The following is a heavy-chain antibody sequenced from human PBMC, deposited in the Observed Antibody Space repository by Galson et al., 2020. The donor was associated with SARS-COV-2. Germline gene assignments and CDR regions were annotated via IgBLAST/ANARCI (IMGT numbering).Heavy chain of an antibody. CDR3: AAGIVVVPSARYGMDV. V-gene: IGHV3-30*03. CDR2: ITYDGTEK. D-gene: IGHD2-2*01. Sequence: TGGSLRLSCAASGFTFSWYGIHWVRQAPGKGLEWVAVITYDGTEKPYADSVKGRFTISRDNSKNMLYLQMNSLRPEDTAVFYCAAGIVVVPSARYGMDVWGQGTTVTVSS. J-gene: IGHJ6*02. CDR1: GFTFSWYG.